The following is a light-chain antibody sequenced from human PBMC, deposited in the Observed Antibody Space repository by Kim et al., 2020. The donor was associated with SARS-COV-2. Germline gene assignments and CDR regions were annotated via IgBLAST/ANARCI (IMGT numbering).Light chain of an antibody. CDR3: SAWDSRLSAWV. CDR2: RNT. Sequence: QTPTPTCHGNKHKVGNRGAVWLQAYQAHPPKDLSYRNTTRPSGISGRLSSSRSGNTASLTITGLQPEDEGDYYCSAWDSRLSAWVFGGGTRLTVL. CDR1: KHKVGNRG. V-gene: IGLV10-54*01. J-gene: IGLJ3*02.